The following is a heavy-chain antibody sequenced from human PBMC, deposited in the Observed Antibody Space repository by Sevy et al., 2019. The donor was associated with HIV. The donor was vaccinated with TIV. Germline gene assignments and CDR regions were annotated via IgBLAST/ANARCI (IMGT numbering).Heavy chain of an antibody. D-gene: IGHD6-13*01. CDR2: IYPGDSDT. CDR1: GYSFTSYW. Sequence: GESLKISCKGSGYSFTSYWIGWVRQMPGKGLEWMGIIYPGDSDTRYSPSFQGQVTISADKSISTAYLQWSGLKASDTAMYYCARAAAGTFRYYYYYGMDVWGQGTTVTVSS. J-gene: IGHJ6*02. CDR3: ARAAAGTFRYYYYYGMDV. V-gene: IGHV5-51*01.